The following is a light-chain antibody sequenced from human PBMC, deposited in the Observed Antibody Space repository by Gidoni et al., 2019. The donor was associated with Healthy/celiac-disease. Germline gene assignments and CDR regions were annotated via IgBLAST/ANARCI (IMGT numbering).Light chain of an antibody. Sequence: DIQMTQSPSTLSASVGDRVTITCRASQSISSWLAWYQQKPGKAPKLLIYKASSLESGVPSRFSCRGSGTEFTLTISSLQPDDFATYYCQQYNSYLLTFGGGTKVEIK. CDR2: KAS. CDR3: QQYNSYLLT. V-gene: IGKV1-5*03. J-gene: IGKJ4*01. CDR1: QSISSW.